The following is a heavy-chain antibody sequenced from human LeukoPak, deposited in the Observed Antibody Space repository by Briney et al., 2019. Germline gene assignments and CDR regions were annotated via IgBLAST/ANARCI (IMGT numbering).Heavy chain of an antibody. D-gene: IGHD2-15*01. CDR1: GDSISSNDYY. Sequence: SETLSLTCTVSGDSISSNDYYWGWIRQPPGKGLEWIGRIYYGGSTYYNPSLKSRVIISVETSTNQFSLKLSFVTTADTAVYYCTRALGYCSGGSCTRGYNWFDPWGQGTLVTVPS. CDR3: TRALGYCSGGSCTRGYNWFDP. CDR2: IYYGGST. V-gene: IGHV4-39*01. J-gene: IGHJ5*02.